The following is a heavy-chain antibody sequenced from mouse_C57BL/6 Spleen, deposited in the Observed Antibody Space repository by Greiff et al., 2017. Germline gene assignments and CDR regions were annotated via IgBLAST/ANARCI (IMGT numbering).Heavy chain of an antibody. CDR1: GYTFTSYW. CDR3: ARYDGNYGGAMDY. D-gene: IGHD2-3*01. J-gene: IGHJ4*01. V-gene: IGHV1-69*01. Sequence: VQLQQPGAELVMPGASVKLSCKASGYTFTSYWMHWVKQRPGQGLEWIGEIDPSDSYTNYNQQFKGKSTLTVDKSSSTAYMQLSSLTSEDSAVYYCARYDGNYGGAMDYWGQGTSVTVSS. CDR2: IDPSDSYT.